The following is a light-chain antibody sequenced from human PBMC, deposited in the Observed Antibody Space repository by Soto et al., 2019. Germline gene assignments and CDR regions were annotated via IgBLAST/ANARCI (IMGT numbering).Light chain of an antibody. CDR1: QSVNSN. J-gene: IGKJ4*01. CDR3: HQYNTWPLT. Sequence: DIVMTQSPATLSVSPGERATLSCRASQSVNSNLAWYQQKPGQGPRLLIYGASTRATGIPPRISGSGSGTEVTLSNSSLQVEDFAVYYCHQYNTWPLTFGGGTKVEIK. CDR2: GAS. V-gene: IGKV3-15*01.